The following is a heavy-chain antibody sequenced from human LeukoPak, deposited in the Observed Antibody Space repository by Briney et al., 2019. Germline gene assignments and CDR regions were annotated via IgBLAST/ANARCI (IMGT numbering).Heavy chain of an antibody. Sequence: SETLSLTFTVSGGSIVSHYWNWIRQPAGRGLEWIGRFYASGTTNTSPSLKSRVTMSVDTSKNQFSLKLSSVTAADTAVYYCARGFLEWYGEYYFDYWGQGTLVTVSS. CDR3: ARGFLEWYGEYYFDY. CDR2: FYASGTT. J-gene: IGHJ4*02. CDR1: GGSIVSHY. D-gene: IGHD3-3*01. V-gene: IGHV4-4*07.